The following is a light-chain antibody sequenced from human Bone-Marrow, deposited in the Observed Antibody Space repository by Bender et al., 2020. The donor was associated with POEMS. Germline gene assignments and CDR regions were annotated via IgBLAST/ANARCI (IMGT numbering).Light chain of an antibody. J-gene: IGLJ2*01. CDR1: SGDIGNYVL. CDR2: EVF. CDR3: TSYAGTSNLL. Sequence: QSALAQPASVSGSPGQSITISCTGSSGDIGNYVLVSWYQHHPGRAPQLLIYEVFKRPSGVPARFSGSKSGNTASLTVSGLQSDDEAEYFCTSYAGTSNLLFGGGTKVTVL. V-gene: IGLV2-14*02.